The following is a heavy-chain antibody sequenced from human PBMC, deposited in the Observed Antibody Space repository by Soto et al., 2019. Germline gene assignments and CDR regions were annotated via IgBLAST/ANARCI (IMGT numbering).Heavy chain of an antibody. V-gene: IGHV4-4*07. CDR3: AGDGWSSGYSDYYYYGMDV. D-gene: IGHD5-18*01. CDR2: IYTSGST. J-gene: IGHJ6*02. Sequence: KPSETLSVTCTVSGGSISSYYCSWIRQPAGKGLEWIGRIYTSGSTNYNPSLKSRVTMSVDTSKNQFSLKLSSVAAADTAVYYCAGDGWSSGYSDYYYYGMDVLGQGTTVTVSS. CDR1: GGSISSYY.